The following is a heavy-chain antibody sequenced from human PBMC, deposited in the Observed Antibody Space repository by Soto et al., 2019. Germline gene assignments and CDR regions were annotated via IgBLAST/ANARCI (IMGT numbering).Heavy chain of an antibody. Sequence: PGESLKISCKGSGYSFTSYWIGWVRQMPGKGLEWMGIIYPSDSDTRYSPYFQGHVTISADKSVSTAYLQWSSLKASDTAMYFCARAPAITGASDYWGQGTLVTVSS. V-gene: IGHV5-51*01. CDR3: ARAPAITGASDY. J-gene: IGHJ4*02. D-gene: IGHD1-20*01. CDR1: GYSFTSYW. CDR2: IYPSDSDT.